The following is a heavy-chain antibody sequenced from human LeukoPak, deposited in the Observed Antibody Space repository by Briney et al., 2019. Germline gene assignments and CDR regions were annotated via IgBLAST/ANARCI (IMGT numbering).Heavy chain of an antibody. CDR1: GGTFSSYA. Sequence: GASVKVSCKASGGTFSSYAISWVRQAPGQGLEWMGGIIPIFGTATYAQKFQGRVTITADESTSTAYMELSSLRSEDTAVYYCARGPYSNYWVDYYYYYMDVWGKGTTVTVSS. V-gene: IGHV1-69*13. CDR2: IIPIFGTA. J-gene: IGHJ6*03. CDR3: ARGPYSNYWVDYYYYYMDV. D-gene: IGHD4-11*01.